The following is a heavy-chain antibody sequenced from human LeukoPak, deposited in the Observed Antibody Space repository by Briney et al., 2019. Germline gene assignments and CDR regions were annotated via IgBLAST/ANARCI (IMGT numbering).Heavy chain of an antibody. CDR1: GVSISSYY. J-gene: IGHJ3*02. CDR3: ARVRGNDAFDI. V-gene: IGHV4-59*01. Sequence: SGTLCLTCAASGVSISSYYWSWVRQPPGKGLEWIWYIYCSGSTNYNPSLKGRVTLSVDTSKNQFSLKLSSVTAADTAVYYCARVRGNDAFDIWGQGTMVTV. D-gene: IGHD3-16*01. CDR2: IYCSGST.